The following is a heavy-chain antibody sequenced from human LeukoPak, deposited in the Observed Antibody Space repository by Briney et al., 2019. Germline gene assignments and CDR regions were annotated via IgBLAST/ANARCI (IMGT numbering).Heavy chain of an antibody. D-gene: IGHD6-19*01. V-gene: IGHV4-34*01. Sequence: PSEILSLTCAVYGGSFSGYYWSWIRQPPGKGLEWIGEIYHSGSSKYNPSLKSRVTISVDTSKNQFSLKLSSVTAADTAVYYCARGQMGGLSGGWYFDLWGRGTLVTVSS. J-gene: IGHJ2*01. CDR1: GGSFSGYY. CDR3: ARGQMGGLSGGWYFDL. CDR2: IYHSGSS.